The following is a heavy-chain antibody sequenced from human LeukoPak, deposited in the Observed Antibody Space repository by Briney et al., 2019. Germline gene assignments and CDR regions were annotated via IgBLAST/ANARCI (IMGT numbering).Heavy chain of an antibody. V-gene: IGHV3-30-3*01. CDR1: GFTFSSYA. CDR2: ISYDGSNK. D-gene: IGHD2-2*01. CDR3: ARGPIVVVPAAPVY. J-gene: IGHJ4*02. Sequence: RPGRSLRLSCAASGFTFSSYAMHWVRQAPGKGLEWVVVISYDGSNKYYADSVKGRFTISRDNSKNTLYLQMNSLRAEDTAVYYCARGPIVVVPAAPVYWGQGTLVTVSS.